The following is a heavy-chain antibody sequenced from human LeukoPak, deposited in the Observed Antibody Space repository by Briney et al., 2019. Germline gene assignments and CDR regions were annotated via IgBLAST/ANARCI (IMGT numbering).Heavy chain of an antibody. Sequence: GGSLRLSCAASGFTFSTYAMNWVRQAPGKGLEWVSGISGSGGSTYYADSVKGQFTISRDNSKNTLYLQMNSLRAEDTAAYYCAKGHYDYVWGSFDYWGQGTLVTVSS. D-gene: IGHD3-16*01. CDR1: GFTFSTYA. CDR3: AKGHYDYVWGSFDY. CDR2: ISGSGGST. J-gene: IGHJ4*02. V-gene: IGHV3-23*01.